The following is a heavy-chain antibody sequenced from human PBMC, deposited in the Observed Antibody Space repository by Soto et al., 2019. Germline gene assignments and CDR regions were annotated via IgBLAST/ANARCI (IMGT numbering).Heavy chain of an antibody. CDR3: ARRARPDFYYMDV. J-gene: IGHJ6*03. D-gene: IGHD6-6*01. V-gene: IGHV3-64*01. CDR2: ISSNGVGT. CDR1: GFTLSGYA. Sequence: EVQLAESGGGLAQPGGSLRLSCAGSGFTLSGYALDWVRQAPGKGLEYVSGISSNGVGTYYANSVQGRFTISRDNSKNTVYLQIGSLRPEDMAVYYCARRARPDFYYMDVWGKGTTVTVSS.